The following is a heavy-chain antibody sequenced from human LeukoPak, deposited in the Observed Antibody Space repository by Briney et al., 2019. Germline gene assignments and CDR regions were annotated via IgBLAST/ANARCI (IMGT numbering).Heavy chain of an antibody. V-gene: IGHV4-4*08. J-gene: IGHJ4*02. CDR1: DDSISSYY. D-gene: IGHD2-21*02. CDR3: ARTARVFDH. CDR2: IYINGDT. Sequence: SENLSLTCTVSDDSISSYYWSWIRQPPGKALECIGYIYINGDTNSNPSLKSRVTMSLDTSKKQFSLQLRSVTAADTAVYFCARTARVFDHWGQGLLVTVSS.